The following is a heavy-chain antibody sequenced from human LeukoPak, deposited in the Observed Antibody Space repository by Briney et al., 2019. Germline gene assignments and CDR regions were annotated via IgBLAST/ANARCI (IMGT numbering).Heavy chain of an antibody. CDR3: ARYDSSGYFVSGEY. D-gene: IGHD3-22*01. V-gene: IGHV3-23*01. CDR2: LSGSGHNT. J-gene: IGHJ4*02. CDR1: GFPFSIYA. Sequence: GGSLRLSRAASGFPFSIYAMRWVRHAPGRGREWVSDLSGSGHNTYYADSVKGRFTISRDNSKNTLYLQMNSLRAEDTAVYYCARYDSSGYFVSGEYWGQGTLVTVSS.